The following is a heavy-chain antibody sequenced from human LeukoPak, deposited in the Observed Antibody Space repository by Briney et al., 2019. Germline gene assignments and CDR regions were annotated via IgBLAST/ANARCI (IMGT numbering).Heavy chain of an antibody. V-gene: IGHV1-69*04. CDR2: IIPILGIA. CDR1: GGTFSSYA. J-gene: IGHJ6*02. D-gene: IGHD3-9*01. Sequence: SVKVSCKASGGTFSSYAISWVRQAPGQGLEWMGRIIPILGIANYAQKFQGRVTITADKSTSTAYMELSSLRSEDTAVYYCARDDFSVFYDILSTTRGTHYYYYYGMDVWGQGTTVTVSS. CDR3: ARDDFSVFYDILSTTRGTHYYYYYGMDV.